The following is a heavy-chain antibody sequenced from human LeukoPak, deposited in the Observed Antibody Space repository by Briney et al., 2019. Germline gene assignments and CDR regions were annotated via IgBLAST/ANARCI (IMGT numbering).Heavy chain of an antibody. Sequence: GGSLRLSCAASGFTFSSYWMSWVRQAPGKGLEWVANIKQDGSEEYYVDSVKGRFTISRDNAKNSLYLQMNSLRAEDTAVYYCAREWLSKGQQLTGIDPWGQGTLVTVSS. D-gene: IGHD6-13*01. CDR1: GFTFSSYW. CDR3: AREWLSKGQQLTGIDP. J-gene: IGHJ5*02. V-gene: IGHV3-7*01. CDR2: IKQDGSEE.